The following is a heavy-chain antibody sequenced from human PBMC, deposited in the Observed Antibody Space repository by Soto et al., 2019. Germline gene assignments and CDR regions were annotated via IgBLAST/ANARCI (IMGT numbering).Heavy chain of an antibody. CDR1: GYTFVNYW. Sequence: GESLKISCKASGYTFVNYWIVWVRQMPGKGLEWMGIIYPSDSRTKYSPSFQGQVTMSADKSISTAYLQWDSLEASDTAIYYRARGNVANWFDPWGQGTLVTVSS. J-gene: IGHJ5*02. CDR3: ARGNVANWFDP. V-gene: IGHV5-51*01. CDR2: IYPSDSRT.